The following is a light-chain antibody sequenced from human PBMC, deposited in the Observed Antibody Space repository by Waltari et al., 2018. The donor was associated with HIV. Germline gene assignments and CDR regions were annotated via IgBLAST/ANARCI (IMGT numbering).Light chain of an antibody. J-gene: IGLJ2*01. V-gene: IGLV2-11*01. CDR3: CSYTSSYTL. Sequence: QSALTPPRSVSGSPGPSVTIPCPGARSSFGRYNYVSWYQQHPGKAPKLMSYDVTKRPSGVPDRFSGSKSGNTASLTISGLQADDEADYFCCSYTSSYTLFGGGTKLTVL. CDR1: RSSFGRYNY. CDR2: DVT.